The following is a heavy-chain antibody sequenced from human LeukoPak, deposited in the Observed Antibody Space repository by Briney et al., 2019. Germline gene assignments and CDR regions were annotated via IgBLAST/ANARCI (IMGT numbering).Heavy chain of an antibody. CDR3: AKIANYGDYRFGY. J-gene: IGHJ4*02. CDR1: GFTFSSYA. V-gene: IGHV3-23*01. CDR2: ISGSGST. D-gene: IGHD4-17*01. Sequence: GGPLRLSCATSGFTFSSYAMSWVRQAPGKGLEWVSAISGSGSTYYADSVKGRFTISRDNSKNTLYLQMNSLRAEDTAVYYCAKIANYGDYRFGYWGQGTLVTVSS.